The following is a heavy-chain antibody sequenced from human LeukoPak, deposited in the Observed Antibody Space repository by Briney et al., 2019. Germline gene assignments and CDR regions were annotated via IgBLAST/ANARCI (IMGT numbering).Heavy chain of an antibody. CDR1: GYRFTSYW. J-gene: IGHJ4*02. CDR2: IYPGDSDT. D-gene: IGHD5-24*01. Sequence: GESLKISFKGSGYRFTSYWIGWVRQMPGKGLEWMGIIYPGDSDTRYSPSFQGQVTISADKSISTAYLQWSSLKASDTAMYYCARPRKDGYNPFDYWGQGTLVTVSS. CDR3: ARPRKDGYNPFDY. V-gene: IGHV5-51*01.